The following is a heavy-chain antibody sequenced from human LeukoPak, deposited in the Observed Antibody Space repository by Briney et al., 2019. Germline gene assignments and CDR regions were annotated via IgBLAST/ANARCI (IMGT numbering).Heavy chain of an antibody. Sequence: SETLSLTCTVSGYSISSGYYWGWIRQPPGKGLEWIGSIYHSGSTNYNPSLKSRVTISVDKSKNQCSLKLSSVTAADTAVYYCARAYSGILRWFDPWGQGTLVTVSS. D-gene: IGHD6-13*01. J-gene: IGHJ5*02. V-gene: IGHV4-38-2*02. CDR2: IYHSGST. CDR3: ARAYSGILRWFDP. CDR1: GYSISSGYY.